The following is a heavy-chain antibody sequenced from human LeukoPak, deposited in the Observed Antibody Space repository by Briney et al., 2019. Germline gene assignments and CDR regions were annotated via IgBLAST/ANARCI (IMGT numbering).Heavy chain of an antibody. D-gene: IGHD4-17*01. Sequence: GGSLRLSCAASRFTFSSYSMNWVRQAPGKGLEWVSSISSSSSYIYYADSVKGRFTISRGNAKNSLYLQMNSLRAEDTAVYYCARDRGATVTTVYYFDYWGQGTLVTVSS. V-gene: IGHV3-21*01. CDR2: ISSSSSYI. J-gene: IGHJ4*02. CDR3: ARDRGATVTTVYYFDY. CDR1: RFTFSSYS.